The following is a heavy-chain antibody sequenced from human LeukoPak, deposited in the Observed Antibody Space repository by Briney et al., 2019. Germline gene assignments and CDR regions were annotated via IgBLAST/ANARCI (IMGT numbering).Heavy chain of an antibody. Sequence: SETLSLTCAVSGGSITTSNWWSWVRQPPGKGLEWIGEIHPSGSTHYSPSLRSRVTLSMDKSKNQFSLELSSVTAADTAIYYCAKDLGYQLLYWGQGTLVTVSS. CDR1: GGSITTSNW. CDR3: AKDLGYQLLY. J-gene: IGHJ4*02. D-gene: IGHD2-2*01. CDR2: IHPSGST. V-gene: IGHV4-4*02.